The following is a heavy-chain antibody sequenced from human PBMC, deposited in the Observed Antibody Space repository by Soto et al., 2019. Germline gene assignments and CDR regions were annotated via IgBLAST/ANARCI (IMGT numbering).Heavy chain of an antibody. Sequence: HVHLVQSGGGVVQPGKSLRLSCEAAGFIFKAYGMHWVRQGPGKGLEWLANVWNDGSNEYYADSVKGRFTISRDNAKNTLYLQMNSLRADDTAIYYCARDDTGGGIAYSLDFWGQGTQVTVSS. CDR2: VWNDGSNE. CDR3: ARDDTGGGIAYSLDF. D-gene: IGHD2-8*02. V-gene: IGHV3-33*01. CDR1: GFIFKAYG. J-gene: IGHJ4*02.